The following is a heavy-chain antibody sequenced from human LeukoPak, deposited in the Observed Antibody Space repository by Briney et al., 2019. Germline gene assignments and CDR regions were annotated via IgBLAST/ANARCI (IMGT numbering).Heavy chain of an antibody. CDR2: IYYSGST. D-gene: IGHD3-22*01. J-gene: IGHJ4*02. CDR1: GGSISSSSYY. V-gene: IGHV4-39*01. CDR3: ARHPGPSYYYDRDTIDY. Sequence: KSSETLSLTCTVSGGSISSSSYYWGWIRQPPGKGLEWIGSIYYSGSTYYNPSLKSRVTISVDTSKNQFSLKLSSVTAADTAVYYCARHPGPSYYYDRDTIDYWGQGTLVTVSS.